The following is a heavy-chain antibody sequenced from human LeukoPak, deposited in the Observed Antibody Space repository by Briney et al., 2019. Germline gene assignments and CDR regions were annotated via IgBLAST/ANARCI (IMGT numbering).Heavy chain of an antibody. CDR2: IKSKNDGETT. D-gene: IGHD2/OR15-2a*01. CDR1: EFTFSIAW. V-gene: IGHV3-15*01. J-gene: IGHJ4*02. Sequence: PGGSLRLSCAASEFTFSIAWMTWVRQAPGKGLEWVGRIKSKNDGETTDYAAPVKGRFSISRDDSRNTLYLQMDSLKTEGTAVYYCTKDDPFNKYWGQGTLVTVSS. CDR3: TKDDPFNKY.